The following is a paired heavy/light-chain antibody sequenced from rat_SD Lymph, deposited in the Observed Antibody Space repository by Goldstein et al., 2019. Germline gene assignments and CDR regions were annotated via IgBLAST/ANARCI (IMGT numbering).Heavy chain of an antibody. D-gene: IGHD1-2*01. CDR3: ARDSSYMDYFDY. Sequence: QVTLKESGPGILQPSQTLSLTCSFSGFSLSTYGMCVGWIRQSSGKGLEWLANIWWNDDKYYNPSLKNRLTISKDTSNNQAFLKITNMDTADTATYYCARDSSYMDYFDYWGQGVMVTVSS. CDR2: IWWNDDK. CDR1: GFSLSTYGMC. J-gene: IGHJ2*01. V-gene: IGHV8-28*01.
Light chain of an antibody. J-gene: IGKJ2-3*01. Sequence: DTVLTQSPALAVSPGERVTISCRASESVSTRMHWYQQKPGQQPKLLIYGASNLESGVPARFSGSGSGTDFTLTIDPVEANDTATYFCQQSWNEYTFGAGTKLELK. V-gene: IGKV3S10*01. CDR3: QQSWNEYT. CDR2: GAS. CDR1: ESVSTR.